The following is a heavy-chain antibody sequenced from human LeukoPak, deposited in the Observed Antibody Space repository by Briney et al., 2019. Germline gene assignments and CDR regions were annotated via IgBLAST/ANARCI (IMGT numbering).Heavy chain of an antibody. CDR2: INHSGST. V-gene: IGHV4-34*01. CDR3: ARDEGSYTRVDS. D-gene: IGHD1-26*01. Sequence: SETLSLTCAVYGGSFSGHYWSWIRRPPGKGLEWIGEINHSGSTNYNPSLKSRVTISADTSKNQFSLKLSSVTAADTAVYYCARDEGSYTRVDSWGQGTLVTVSS. J-gene: IGHJ4*02. CDR1: GGSFSGHY.